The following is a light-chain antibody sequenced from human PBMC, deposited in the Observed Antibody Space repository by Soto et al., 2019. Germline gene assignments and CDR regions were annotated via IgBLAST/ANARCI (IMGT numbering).Light chain of an antibody. V-gene: IGLV1-40*01. CDR3: QSYDSSLSGYV. CDR1: SSNIGANYD. J-gene: IGLJ1*01. CDR2: TNS. Sequence: QSALTQPPSVSGAPGQRVTISCTGSSSNIGANYDVHWYQHLPGTAPKLLIYTNSNRPSGVPDRFSGSKSGTSASLAITGLQAEDEADYYCQSYDSSLSGYVVGTWTKVTVL.